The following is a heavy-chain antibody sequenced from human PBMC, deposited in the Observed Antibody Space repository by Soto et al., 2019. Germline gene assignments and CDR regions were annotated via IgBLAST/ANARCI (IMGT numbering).Heavy chain of an antibody. CDR1: GGSISYGDYY. CDR3: ARNPYYYGSGSYPDPYYFDC. V-gene: IGHV4-30-4*01. Sequence: SETLSLTCTVSGGSISYGDYYWSWIRQPPGKGLEWIGYIYYSGSTSYNPSLRSRVIISLDTSKSQFSLKLSSVTAADTAVYYCARNPYYYGSGSYPDPYYFDCWGQGTLVTVSS. CDR2: IYYSGST. J-gene: IGHJ4*02. D-gene: IGHD3-10*01.